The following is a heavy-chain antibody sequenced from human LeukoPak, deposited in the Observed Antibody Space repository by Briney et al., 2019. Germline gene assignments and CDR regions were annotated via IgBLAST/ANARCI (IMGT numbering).Heavy chain of an antibody. CDR3: ARGPYSSNWYVDY. D-gene: IGHD6-13*01. V-gene: IGHV3-30*03. J-gene: IGHJ4*02. CDR2: ISYDGSNE. CDR1: GFTFSNYA. Sequence: PGRSLRLSCAASGFTFSNYAMHWVRQAPGKGLEWVAVISYDGSNEYYADSLKGRFTISRDNSKNTLYLQMNSLRAEDTAVYYCARGPYSSNWYVDYWGQGTLVTVAS.